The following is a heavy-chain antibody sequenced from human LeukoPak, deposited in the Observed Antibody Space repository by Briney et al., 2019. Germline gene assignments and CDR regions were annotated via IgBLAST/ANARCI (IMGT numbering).Heavy chain of an antibody. J-gene: IGHJ4*02. V-gene: IGHV4-34*01. CDR3: ARDRRITMVRGVSGARRNDY. CDR1: AGSFSGYY. D-gene: IGHD3-10*01. CDR2: INHSGST. Sequence: SETLSLTCAVYAGSFSGYYWSWIRQPPGKGLEWIGEINHSGSTNYNPSLKSRVTISVDTSKNQFSLKLSSVTAADTAVYYCARDRRITMVRGVSGARRNDYWGQGTLVTVSS.